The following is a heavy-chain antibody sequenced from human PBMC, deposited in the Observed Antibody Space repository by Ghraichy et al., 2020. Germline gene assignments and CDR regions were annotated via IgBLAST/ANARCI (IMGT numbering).Heavy chain of an antibody. J-gene: IGHJ4*02. D-gene: IGHD7-27*01. CDR2: IRSSDTTT. CDR3: ARDQAWAFDY. Sequence: GGSLRLSCAASGFTFSAYPMNWFRQAPGKGLEWVSNIRSSDTTTYYADSVKGRFTISRDNAKNSLYLQMDSLRDEDSAVYYCARDQAWAFDYWGQGILVTGSP. CDR1: GFTFSAYP. V-gene: IGHV3-48*02.